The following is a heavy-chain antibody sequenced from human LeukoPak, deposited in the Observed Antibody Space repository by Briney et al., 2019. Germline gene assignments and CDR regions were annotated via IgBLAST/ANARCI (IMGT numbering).Heavy chain of an antibody. CDR1: GFTFSSYA. V-gene: IGHV3-30-3*01. J-gene: IGHJ4*02. Sequence: GGSLRLSCAASGFTFSSYAMHWVRQAPGKGLEWVTVISYDGSNKYYADSVKGRFTISRDNSKNTLYLQMNSLRAEDTAVYYCARVGGSRIDYWGQGTLVTVST. CDR2: ISYDGSNK. CDR3: ARVGGSRIDY. D-gene: IGHD3-16*01.